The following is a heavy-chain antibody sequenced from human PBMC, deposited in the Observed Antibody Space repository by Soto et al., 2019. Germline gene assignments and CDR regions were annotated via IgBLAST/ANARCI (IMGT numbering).Heavy chain of an antibody. CDR3: TRYRSSGYNWFDP. J-gene: IGHJ5*02. Sequence: GGSLRLSCADSGFTFNNAWMSWVRQAPGKGLEWVGRVKSKTDGGTADHAAPVKGRFTVSRDDSKNTFYLQMNSLKTEDSVLFYCTRYRSSGYNWFDPLGQGTLVTVSS. V-gene: IGHV3-15*01. D-gene: IGHD1-26*01. CDR2: VKSKTDGGTA. CDR1: GFTFNNAW.